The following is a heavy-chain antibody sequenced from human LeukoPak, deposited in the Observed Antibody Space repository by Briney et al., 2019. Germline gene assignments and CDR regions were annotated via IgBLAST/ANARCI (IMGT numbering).Heavy chain of an antibody. V-gene: IGHV3-23*01. Sequence: PGGSLRLSCAASGFTFSSYAMSWVRQAPGKGLEWVSAISGSGGSTYYADSVKGRFTISRDNSKNTLYLQMNSLRAEDTAVYYCAKDDDYDFWSGTNWFDPWGQGTLVTVSS. CDR2: ISGSGGST. J-gene: IGHJ5*02. D-gene: IGHD3-3*01. CDR3: AKDDDYDFWSGTNWFDP. CDR1: GFTFSSYA.